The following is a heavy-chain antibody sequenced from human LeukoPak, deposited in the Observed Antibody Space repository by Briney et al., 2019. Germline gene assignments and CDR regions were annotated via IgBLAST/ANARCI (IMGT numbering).Heavy chain of an antibody. V-gene: IGHV1-2*06. CDR1: GYTFTGYY. Sequence: ASVTVSCKASGYTFTGYYMHWVRQAPGQGLEWMGRINPNSGGTNYAQKFQGRVTMTRDTSISTAYMELSRLRSDDTAVYYCAQNGCSGGSCYLDYYYGMDVWGQGTTVTVSS. CDR3: AQNGCSGGSCYLDYYYGMDV. J-gene: IGHJ6*02. CDR2: INPNSGGT. D-gene: IGHD2-15*01.